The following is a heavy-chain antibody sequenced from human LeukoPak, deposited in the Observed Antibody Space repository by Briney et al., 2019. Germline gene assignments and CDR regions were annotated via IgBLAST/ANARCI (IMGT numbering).Heavy chain of an antibody. CDR1: GFRFNTYW. Sequence: GGSLRLSCAASGFRFNTYWMSWVRQAPGKGLEWVANIKQDGNEKYYADSVKGRFTISRDNGKNSLDLQMNSLRAEDTAVYYCARVGRDGYNYVHGRGAFDIWGQGTMVTVSS. CDR2: IKQDGNEK. CDR3: ARVGRDGYNYVHGRGAFDI. D-gene: IGHD5-24*01. V-gene: IGHV3-7*01. J-gene: IGHJ3*02.